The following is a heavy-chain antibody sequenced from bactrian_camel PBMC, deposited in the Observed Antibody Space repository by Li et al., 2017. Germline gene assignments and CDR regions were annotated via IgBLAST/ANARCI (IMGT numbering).Heavy chain of an antibody. CDR2: ISNTDNT. V-gene: IGHV3S9*01. Sequence: HVQLVESGGGLVQPGGSLRLSCAASGFAFSTSSMSWVRQIPGKEFEWVSSISNTDNTYFADSVKGRFTISRDNAKNTVYLQMNSLNPGGAAVYHCVRSLGDLPIWGQGTQVTVSS. J-gene: IGHJ4*01. CDR3: VRSLGDLPI. D-gene: IGHD4*01. CDR1: GFAFSTSS.